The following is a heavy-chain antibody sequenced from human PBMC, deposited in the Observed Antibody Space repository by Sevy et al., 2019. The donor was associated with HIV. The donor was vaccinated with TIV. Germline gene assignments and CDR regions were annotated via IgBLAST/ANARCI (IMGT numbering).Heavy chain of an antibody. CDR1: GFTFSSYS. Sequence: GVSLRLSCAASGFTFSSYSMNWVRQAPGKGLEWVSSISSSSSYIYYADSVKGRFTISRDNAKNSLYLQMNSLRAEDTAVYYCARVVSSGYYDGNFDYWGQGTLVTVSS. CDR2: ISSSSSYI. V-gene: IGHV3-21*01. D-gene: IGHD3-22*01. J-gene: IGHJ4*02. CDR3: ARVVSSGYYDGNFDY.